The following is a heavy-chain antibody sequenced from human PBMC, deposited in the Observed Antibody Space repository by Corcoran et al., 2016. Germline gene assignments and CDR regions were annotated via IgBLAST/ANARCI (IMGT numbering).Heavy chain of an antibody. CDR3: TRDTDYDYGSGSYYPD. J-gene: IGHJ4*02. Sequence: EVQLVESGGGLVQPGRSLRLSCKAPGFTFGDYAMSWFRQAPGKGLEWVGLISSKAYGGTTEYAASVKGKFTISRENSKSIAYLQMNILKSEDTAVYYCTRDTDYDYGSGSYYPDWGQGTLVTVSS. CDR2: ISSKAYGGTT. CDR1: GFTFGDYA. V-gene: IGHV3-49*03. D-gene: IGHD3-10*01.